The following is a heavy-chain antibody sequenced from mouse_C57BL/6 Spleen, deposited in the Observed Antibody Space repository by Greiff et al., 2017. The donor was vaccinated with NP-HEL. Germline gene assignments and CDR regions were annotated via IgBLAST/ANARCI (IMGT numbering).Heavy chain of an antibody. CDR3: ARLVTTVFDY. Sequence: QVQLQQPGAELVKPGASVKLSCKASGYTFTSYWMQWVKQRPGQGLEWIGEIDPSDSYTNYNQKFKGKATLTVDPSSSTAYMQLSSLTSEDSAVYYCARLVTTVFDYWGQGTTLTVSS. CDR1: GYTFTSYW. D-gene: IGHD1-1*01. J-gene: IGHJ2*01. CDR2: IDPSDSYT. V-gene: IGHV1-50*01.